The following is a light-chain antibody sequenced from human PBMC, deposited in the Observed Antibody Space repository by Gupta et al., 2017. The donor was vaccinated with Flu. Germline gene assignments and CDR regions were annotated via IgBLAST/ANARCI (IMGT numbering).Light chain of an antibody. J-gene: IGLJ3*02. Sequence: KVNISCSGGSDNIGKNYVSWYQQLPGTDPKLLIYENDKRPSGITDRFSGSKSGTSANPGITGLQTGDEADDYCAKSADSLYTVVFGGGTKLTVL. CDR1: SDNIGKNY. CDR2: END. V-gene: IGLV1-51*02. CDR3: AKSADSLYTVV.